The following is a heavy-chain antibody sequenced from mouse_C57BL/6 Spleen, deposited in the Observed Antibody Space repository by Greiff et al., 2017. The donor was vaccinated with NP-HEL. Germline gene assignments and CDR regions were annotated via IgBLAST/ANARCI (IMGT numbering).Heavy chain of an antibody. V-gene: IGHV5-17*01. D-gene: IGHD2-4*01. CDR2: ISSGSSTI. Sequence: EVKVVESGGGLVKPGGSLKLSCAASGFTFSDYGMHWVRQAPEKGLEWVAYISSGSSTIYYADTVKGRFTISRDNAKNTLLLQMTSLRSEDTAMYYCARPYYDYDAWFAYWGQGTLVTVSA. CDR1: GFTFSDYG. J-gene: IGHJ3*01. CDR3: ARPYYDYDAWFAY.